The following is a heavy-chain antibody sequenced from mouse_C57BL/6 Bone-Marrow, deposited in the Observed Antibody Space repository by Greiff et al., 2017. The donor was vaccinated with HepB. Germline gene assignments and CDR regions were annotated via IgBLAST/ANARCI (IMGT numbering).Heavy chain of an antibody. CDR1: GFSLTSYG. D-gene: IGHD2-3*01. V-gene: IGHV2-2*01. CDR2: IWSGGST. Sequence: VQLQQSGPGLVQPSQRLSITCTVSGFSLTSYGVHWVRQSPGKGLEWLGVIWSGGSTDYNAAFISRLSISKDNSKSQVFFKMNSLQADDTAIYYCARNWRNGYYRFAYWGQGTLVTVSA. CDR3: ARNWRNGYYRFAY. J-gene: IGHJ3*01.